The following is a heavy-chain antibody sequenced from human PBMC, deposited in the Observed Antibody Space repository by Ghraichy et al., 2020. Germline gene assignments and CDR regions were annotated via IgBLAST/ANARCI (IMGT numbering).Heavy chain of an antibody. D-gene: IGHD3-10*01. CDR2: ISGSGGST. V-gene: IGHV3-23*01. CDR1: GFTFSSYA. CDR3: AKDWPPGGSVGMDV. J-gene: IGHJ6*02. Sequence: GESLNISCAASGFTFSSYAMNWVRQAPGKGLEWVSTISGSGGSTYYADSVKGRFTISRDNSKSTLYLQMNSLRAEDTAVYYCAKDWPPGGSVGMDVWGQGTTVTVSS.